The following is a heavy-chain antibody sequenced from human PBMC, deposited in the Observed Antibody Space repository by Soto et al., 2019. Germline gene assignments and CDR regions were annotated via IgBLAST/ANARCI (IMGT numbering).Heavy chain of an antibody. J-gene: IGHJ4*02. D-gene: IGHD5-12*01. CDR1: GGSINTFY. V-gene: IGHV4-4*07. CDR2: IFSSGST. CDR3: AREGSYSAYNFAHGIQLWSFDF. Sequence: KSXESLSLTCTVSGGSINTFYWSWVRQPAGKGLEWIGRIFSSGSTSFNPSLESRVAMSVDTSKNHFSLNLSSVTAADMAVYYCAREGSYSAYNFAHGIQLWSFDFWGQGALVTVSS.